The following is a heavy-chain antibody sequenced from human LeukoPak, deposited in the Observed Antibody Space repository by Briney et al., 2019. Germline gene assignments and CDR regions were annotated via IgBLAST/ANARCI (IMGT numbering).Heavy chain of an antibody. CDR1: GFTFSNYY. Sequence: GGSLRLSCAASGFTFSNYYMNWVRQAPGKGLEWVSSISSSGSYIYYADSVKGRLTISRDNAKNSLYLQMNSLRAEDTAVYYCTYETFDYWGKGTLVTVSS. V-gene: IGHV3-21*01. D-gene: IGHD2-21*01. CDR3: TYETFDY. J-gene: IGHJ4*02. CDR2: ISSSGSYI.